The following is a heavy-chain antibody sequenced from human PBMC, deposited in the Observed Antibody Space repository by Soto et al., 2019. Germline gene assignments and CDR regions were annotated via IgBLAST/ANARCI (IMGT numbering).Heavy chain of an antibody. Sequence: PGGSLRLSCAASGFNFSNSWMHWVRQVSGKGLEWVSRINADGTSTSYADSAKGRFTISRDNAKNTLYMHVNSLRAEYTAVYYCVKVLARGVGVPRFYCDTWGRGARGTVAS. D-gene: IGHD2-2*01. CDR3: VKVLARGVGVPRFYCDT. CDR2: INADGTST. J-gene: IGHJ4*02. CDR1: GFNFSNSW. V-gene: IGHV3-74*01.